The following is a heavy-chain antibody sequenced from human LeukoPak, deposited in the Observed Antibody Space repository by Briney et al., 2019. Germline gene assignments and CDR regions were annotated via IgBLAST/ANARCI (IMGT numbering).Heavy chain of an antibody. CDR2: IYTSGST. D-gene: IGHD1-1*01. CDR1: GGSISSGSYY. Sequence: SETLSLTCTVSGGSISSGSYYWSWIRQPAGKGLEWIGRIYTSGSTNHNPSLKSRVTISVDTSKNQFSLKLSSVTAADTAVYYCARERLGTFDYWGQGTLVTVSS. V-gene: IGHV4-61*02. CDR3: ARERLGTFDY. J-gene: IGHJ4*02.